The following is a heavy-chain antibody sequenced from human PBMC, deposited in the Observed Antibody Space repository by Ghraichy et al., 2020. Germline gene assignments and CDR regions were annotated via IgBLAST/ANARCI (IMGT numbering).Heavy chain of an antibody. D-gene: IGHD5-18*01. CDR1: GGSISSSSYY. CDR3: ARRFRIQLWYFDY. Sequence: SETLSLTCTVSGGSISSSSYYWGWIRQPPGKGLEWIGSIYYSRSTYYNPSLKRRVTISVDTYKNQFSLKLSSVTAADTAVYYSARRFRIQLWYFDYWGKGTLVTVSS. CDR2: IYYSRST. V-gene: IGHV4-39*01. J-gene: IGHJ4*02.